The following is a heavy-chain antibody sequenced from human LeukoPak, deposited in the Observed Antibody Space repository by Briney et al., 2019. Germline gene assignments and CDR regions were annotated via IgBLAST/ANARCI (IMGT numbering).Heavy chain of an antibody. D-gene: IGHD3-10*01. CDR3: ARGPVYYGSGSYYNWFDP. V-gene: IGHV1-2*02. Sequence: ASVKVSCKASGGTFSSYAISWVRQAPGQGLEWMGWINPNSGGTNYAQKFQGRVTMTRDTSISTAYMELSRLRSDDTAVYYCARGPVYYGSGSYYNWFDPWGQGTLVTVSS. CDR1: GGTFSSYA. CDR2: INPNSGGT. J-gene: IGHJ5*02.